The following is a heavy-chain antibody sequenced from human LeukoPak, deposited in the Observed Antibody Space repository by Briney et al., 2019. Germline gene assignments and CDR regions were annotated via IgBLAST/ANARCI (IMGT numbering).Heavy chain of an antibody. J-gene: IGHJ4*02. D-gene: IGHD5-24*01. CDR1: GGSFSGYY. CDR2: IDYSEST. V-gene: IGHV4-34*01. Sequence: PSETLSLTCAVYGGSFSGYYWSWTRQPPGKGLEWIGSIDYSESTYYNPSLKSRVTISVDTSKSQFSLKLNSVTAADTAVYYCASWRWLHHSIDYWGQGTLVTVSS. CDR3: ASWRWLHHSIDY.